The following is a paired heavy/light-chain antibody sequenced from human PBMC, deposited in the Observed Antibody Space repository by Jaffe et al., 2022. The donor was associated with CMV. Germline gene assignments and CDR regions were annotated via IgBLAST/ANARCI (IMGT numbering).Heavy chain of an antibody. CDR3: ARDSPNSDFWSNYLSYYYMDV. Sequence: EVQLVESGGGLVKPGGSLRLSCAASGFTFSSYSMNWVRQAPGKGLEWVSSISSSSSNRFYADSVKGRFTISRDNAKNSVYLQMSSLRAEDTAVYYCARDSPNSDFWSNYLSYYYMDVWGKGTTVTVSS. D-gene: IGHD3-3*01. V-gene: IGHV3-21*06. CDR2: ISSSSSNR. J-gene: IGHJ6*03. CDR1: GFTFSSYS.
Light chain of an antibody. CDR3: SSYTLSSTYV. CDR2: DVS. CDR1: SSDVGVYNF. J-gene: IGLJ1*01. Sequence: QSALTQPASVSGSPGQSITISCTGTSSDVGVYNFVSWYQQHPGKAPKLMIFDVSNRPSGVSNRFSGSKSGNTASLTISGLQAEDEADYYCSSYTLSSTYVFGTGTKVTVL. V-gene: IGLV2-14*03.